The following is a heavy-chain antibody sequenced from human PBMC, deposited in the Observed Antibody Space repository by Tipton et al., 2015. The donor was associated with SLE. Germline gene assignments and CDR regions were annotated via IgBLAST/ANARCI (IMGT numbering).Heavy chain of an antibody. CDR2: ISAYNDNT. V-gene: IGHV1-18*04. CDR3: ARGRTYYMDV. CDR1: GYTFTSYS. J-gene: IGHJ6*03. Sequence: QLVQSGAEVRKPGASVKVSCKASGYTFTSYSITWVRQAPGQGLEWMGWISAYNDNTNYAQKFRGRVTMTTDTSTSTAYMEVRSLRSDDTAVYYCARGRTYYMDVWGKGTTVTVSS.